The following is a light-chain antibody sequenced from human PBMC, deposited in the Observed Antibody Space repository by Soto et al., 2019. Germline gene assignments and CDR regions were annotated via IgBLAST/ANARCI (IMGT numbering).Light chain of an antibody. J-gene: IGKJ3*01. Sequence: DIQMTQSPSSLSASVGDRVTITCRASQDINNYLAWYQQKPGKVPKLLIYAASTLQSGVPSRFSGSGSGTDFTLTISSLQPEDIATYYCQKYNNALRDFGPGTKVDIK. CDR1: QDINNY. V-gene: IGKV1-27*01. CDR3: QKYNNALRD. CDR2: AAS.